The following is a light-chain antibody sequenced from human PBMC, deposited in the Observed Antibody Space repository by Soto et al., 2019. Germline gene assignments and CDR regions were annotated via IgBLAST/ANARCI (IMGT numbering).Light chain of an antibody. V-gene: IGLV1-51*01. CDR1: SSNIGAGYD. J-gene: IGLJ1*01. CDR2: DDN. Sequence: QSVLTQPPSVSGAPGQRVTISCTGSSSNIGAGYDVHWYQQLPGTAPKLLIYDDNKRPSGIPDRFSGSKSGTSATLGITGFQTGDEADYYCGSWDSSLSAYVFGTGTKGTVL. CDR3: GSWDSSLSAYV.